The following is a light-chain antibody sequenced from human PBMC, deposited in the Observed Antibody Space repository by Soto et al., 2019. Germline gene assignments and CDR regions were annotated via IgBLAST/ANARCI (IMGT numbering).Light chain of an antibody. V-gene: IGKV1-5*01. CDR3: QQYNSYPWT. CDR1: QSISSW. CDR2: DAS. Sequence: DIQMTQSPSTLSASVGDRVTITCRASQSISSWLAWYQQKPGKAPRLLMYDASTLASGVPSRFSGRGSVTEFTLTISSLQPDDFATYYCQQYNSYPWTFGHGTKVEIK. J-gene: IGKJ1*01.